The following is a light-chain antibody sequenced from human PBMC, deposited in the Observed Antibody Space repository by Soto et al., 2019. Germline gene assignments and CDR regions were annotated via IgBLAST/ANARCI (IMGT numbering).Light chain of an antibody. CDR2: EVS. CDR1: ISDVGGYNY. Sequence: QSALTQPASVSGSPGQSITISCTGTISDVGGYNYVSWYQHHPGKAPKLMIYEVSNRPSGVSSRFSGSKSGNTASLTISGLQAEDESDYYCSSYTGSNILFGGGTKLTVL. V-gene: IGLV2-14*01. J-gene: IGLJ2*01. CDR3: SSYTGSNIL.